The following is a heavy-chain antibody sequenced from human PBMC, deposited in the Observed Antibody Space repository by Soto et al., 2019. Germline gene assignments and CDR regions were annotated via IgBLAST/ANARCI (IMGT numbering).Heavy chain of an antibody. J-gene: IGHJ4*02. V-gene: IGHV3-53*02. D-gene: IGHD3-22*01. CDR1: GLTVVTNY. CDR3: ARRSSGYPYYFDY. Sequence: EVQLVETGGGLIQPGGPLSLSGAASGLTVVTNYLSWVGQAPGRGLEWVSLIYSGGSTYYADSVKGRFTISSDNSKNTLYLQMNSLRAEDTAVYYCARRSSGYPYYFDYWGQGTLVTVSS. CDR2: IYSGGST.